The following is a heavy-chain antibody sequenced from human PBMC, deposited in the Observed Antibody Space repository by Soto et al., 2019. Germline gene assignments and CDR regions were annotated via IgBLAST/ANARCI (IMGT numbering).Heavy chain of an antibody. J-gene: IGHJ4*02. V-gene: IGHV3-23*01. D-gene: IGHD3-3*01. Sequence: EVQLLESGGGLVQPGGSLRLSCAASGFTFSSYAMSWVRQAPGKGLEWVSAISGSGGSTYYADSVKGRFTISRDNSKNTLYLQMNSLRAEDTALYYCAKGKLALEWLLPFDQWGQGTLVTVSS. CDR2: ISGSGGST. CDR1: GFTFSSYA. CDR3: AKGKLALEWLLPFDQ.